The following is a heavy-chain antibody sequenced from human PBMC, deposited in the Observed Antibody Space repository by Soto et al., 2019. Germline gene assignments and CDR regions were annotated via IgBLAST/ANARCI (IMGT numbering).Heavy chain of an antibody. CDR1: GGTFSSYT. V-gene: IGHV1-69*04. CDR2: IIPILGIA. CDR3: ARDLRYSSGWDLTY. J-gene: IGHJ4*02. Sequence: SVKVSCKASGGTFSSYTISWVRQAPGQGLEWMGRIIPILGIANYAQKFQGRVTITADKSTSTAYMELSSLRSEDSVVYYCARDLRYSSGWDLTYWGQGTLVTVSS. D-gene: IGHD6-19*01.